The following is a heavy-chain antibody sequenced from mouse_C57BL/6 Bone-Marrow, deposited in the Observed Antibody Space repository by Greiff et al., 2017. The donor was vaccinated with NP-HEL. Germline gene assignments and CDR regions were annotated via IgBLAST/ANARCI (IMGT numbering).Heavy chain of an antibody. CDR3: TRRTYYGRGYWYFDV. V-gene: IGHV1-15*01. CDR1: GYTFTDYE. CDR2: IDPETGGT. J-gene: IGHJ1*03. Sequence: QVHVKQSGAELVRPGASVTLSCKASGYTFTDYEMHWVKQTPVHGLEWIGAIDPETGGTAYNQKFKGKAILTADKSSSTAYMELRSLTSEDSAVYYCTRRTYYGRGYWYFDVWGTGTTVTVSS. D-gene: IGHD1-1*01.